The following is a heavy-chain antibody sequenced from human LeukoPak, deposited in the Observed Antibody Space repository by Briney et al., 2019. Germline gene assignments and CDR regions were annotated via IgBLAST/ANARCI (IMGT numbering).Heavy chain of an antibody. V-gene: IGHV4-39*01. Sequence: SETLSLTCTVSGGSISSSSYYWGWIRQPPGKGLEWIGTIYYSGSTFYKPSLTSRVTISLDTSKNQFSLKLSSVTAADTAIYYCARIHPANWNPFNWFDPWGQGTLVTVSS. CDR2: IYYSGST. CDR1: GGSISSSSYY. CDR3: ARIHPANWNPFNWFDP. J-gene: IGHJ5*02. D-gene: IGHD1-1*01.